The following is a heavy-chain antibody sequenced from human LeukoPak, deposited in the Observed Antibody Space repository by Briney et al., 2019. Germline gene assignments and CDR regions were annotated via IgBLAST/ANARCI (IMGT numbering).Heavy chain of an antibody. V-gene: IGHV1-2*02. CDR2: INPNTGVT. Sequence: GASVKVSCKASGYTFTIYYIHWVRQAPGQGLEWMGWINPNTGVTNYARKFQGRVTMTRDTSINTAYMELSSLGSGDTAEYYCARGLTAYSGSWWGQGTLVTVSS. CDR3: ARGLTAYSGSW. J-gene: IGHJ4*02. CDR1: GYTFTIYY. D-gene: IGHD1-26*01.